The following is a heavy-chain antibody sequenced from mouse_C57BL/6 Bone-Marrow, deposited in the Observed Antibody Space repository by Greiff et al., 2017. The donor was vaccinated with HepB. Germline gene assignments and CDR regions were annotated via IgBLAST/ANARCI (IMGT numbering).Heavy chain of an antibody. CDR1: GFNIKDYY. J-gene: IGHJ3*01. CDR2: IDPEDGDT. V-gene: IGHV14-1*01. CDR3: TLSYCGNPGFAD. D-gene: IGHD2-1*01. Sequence: DVQLQEPGAELVRPGASVKLSCTASGFNIKDYYMHWVKQRPEQGLEWIGRIDPEDGDTEYAPKFQGKATMTADTSSNTAYLQLRSLTSEDAAVYYCTLSYCGNPGFADWGQGTLVTVSS.